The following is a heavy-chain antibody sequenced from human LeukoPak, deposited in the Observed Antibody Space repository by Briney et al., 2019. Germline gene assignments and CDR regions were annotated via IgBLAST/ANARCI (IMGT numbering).Heavy chain of an antibody. Sequence: PGGSLRLSCAASGFTFSSYAMGWVRQAPGKGLEWVSVIYVDGSTYYADSVQGRFTISRDNSKNTLYLQMNSLTAEDTAVYYCARDFNSRQFDYWGQGALVTVSS. CDR2: IYVDGST. V-gene: IGHV3-23*03. CDR3: ARDFNSRQFDY. J-gene: IGHJ4*02. CDR1: GFTFSSYA. D-gene: IGHD6-13*01.